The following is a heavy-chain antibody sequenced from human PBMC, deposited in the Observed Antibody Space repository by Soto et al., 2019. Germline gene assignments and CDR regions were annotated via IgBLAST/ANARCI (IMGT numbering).Heavy chain of an antibody. CDR3: AAGPRGYSYEVVYYYYYGMDV. V-gene: IGHV1-58*01. CDR2: IVVGSGNT. J-gene: IGHJ6*02. CDR1: GFTFTSSA. D-gene: IGHD5-18*01. Sequence: SVKVSCKASGFTFTSSAVQWVRQARGQRLEWIGWIVVGSGNTNYAQKFQERVTITRDMSTSTAYMELSSLRSEDTAVYYCAAGPRGYSYEVVYYYYYGMDVWGQGTTVTVSS.